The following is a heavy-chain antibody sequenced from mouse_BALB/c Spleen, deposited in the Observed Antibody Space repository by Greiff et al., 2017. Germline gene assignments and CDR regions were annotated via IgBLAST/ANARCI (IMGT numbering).Heavy chain of an antibody. D-gene: IGHD3-3*01. Sequence: VQLQESGPGLVAPSQSLSITCTVSGFSLTSYDISWIRQPPGKGLEWLGVIWTGGGTNYNSAFMSRLSISKDNSKSQVFLKMNSLQTDDTAIYYCVREEGDSAMDYWGQGTSVTVSS. CDR1: GFSLTSYD. CDR2: IWTGGGT. V-gene: IGHV2-9-2*01. J-gene: IGHJ4*01. CDR3: VREEGDSAMDY.